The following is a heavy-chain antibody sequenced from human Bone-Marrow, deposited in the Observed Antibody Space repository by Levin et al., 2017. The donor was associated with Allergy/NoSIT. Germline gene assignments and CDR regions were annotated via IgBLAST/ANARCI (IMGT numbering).Heavy chain of an antibody. Sequence: GGSLRLSCAASGFTFSDYYMSWIRQAPGKGLEWVSYISSSGSTIYYADSVKGRFTISRDNAKNSLYLQMNSLRAEDTAVYYCARDLPAPYSSSHYDYGMDVWGQGTTVTVSS. V-gene: IGHV3-11*01. J-gene: IGHJ6*02. CDR3: ARDLPAPYSSSHYDYGMDV. D-gene: IGHD6-6*01. CDR1: GFTFSDYY. CDR2: ISSSGSTI.